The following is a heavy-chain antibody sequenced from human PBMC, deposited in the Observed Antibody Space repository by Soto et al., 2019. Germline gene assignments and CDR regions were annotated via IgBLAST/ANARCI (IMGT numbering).Heavy chain of an antibody. CDR1: GESFSGYI. CDR3: ARGLITGSHYSGGWYYFDS. V-gene: IGHV4-34*01. D-gene: IGHD6-19*01. Sequence: QVQLQQSGAGLLKPSETLSLTCAVYGESFSGYIWTWIRQTPGKGLQWIGQINHSGSASYNPSLXRRFTISVHPSXXXFXXELSSVTAADTAVYYCARGLITGSHYSGGWYYFDSWGQGTQVTVSS. CDR2: INHSGSA. J-gene: IGHJ4*02.